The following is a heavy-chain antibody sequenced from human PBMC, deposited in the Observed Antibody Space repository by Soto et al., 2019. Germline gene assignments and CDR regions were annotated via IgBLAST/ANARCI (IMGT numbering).Heavy chain of an antibody. D-gene: IGHD5-12*01. J-gene: IGHJ4*02. CDR2: ISYDGSNK. CDR1: GFTFSSYA. V-gene: IGHV3-30-3*01. CDR3: ARDRAGLPNHYFDY. Sequence: QVQLVESGGGVVQPGRSLRLSCAASGFTFSSYAMHWVRQAPGKGLEWVAVISYDGSNKYYADSVKGRFTISRDNSKNTLYLQMNSLRAEDTAVYYCARDRAGLPNHYFDYWGQGTLVTVSS.